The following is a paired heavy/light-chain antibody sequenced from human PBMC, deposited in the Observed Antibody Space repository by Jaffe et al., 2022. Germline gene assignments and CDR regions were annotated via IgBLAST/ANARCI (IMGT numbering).Light chain of an antibody. CDR3: QSADSSGTVV. CDR1: ALPKQY. CDR2: KDS. V-gene: IGLV3-25*03. J-gene: IGLJ2*01. Sequence: SYELTQPPSVSVSPGQTARITCSGDALPKQYAYWYQQKPGQAPVLVIYKDSERPSGIPERFSGSSSGTTVTLTISGVQAEDEADYYCQSADSSGTVVFGGGTKLTVL.
Heavy chain of an antibody. CDR3: ARQTITIFGVVDSAYGYYYYYYMDV. Sequence: QVQLVQSGAEVKKPGASVKVSCKASGYTFTSYGISWVRQAPGQGLEWMGWISAYNGNTNYAQKLQGRVTMTTDTSTSTAYMELRSLRSDDTAVYYCARQTITIFGVVDSAYGYYYYYYMDVWGKGTTVTVSS. V-gene: IGHV1-18*01. CDR2: ISAYNGNT. D-gene: IGHD3-3*01. J-gene: IGHJ6*03. CDR1: GYTFTSYG.